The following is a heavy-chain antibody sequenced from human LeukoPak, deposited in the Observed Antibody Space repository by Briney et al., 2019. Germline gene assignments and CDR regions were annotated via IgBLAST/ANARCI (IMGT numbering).Heavy chain of an antibody. CDR2: ISSSGRII. V-gene: IGHV3-11*01. Sequence: GGSLRLSCAASGFTFSDYYMSWIRQAPGKGLEWVSYISSSGRIIYYADSVKGRFTISRDNAKNSLYLQMNSLRAEDTAVYYCARAWLYEPWFDPWGQGTLATVSS. D-gene: IGHD5-24*01. CDR1: GFTFSDYY. CDR3: ARAWLYEPWFDP. J-gene: IGHJ5*02.